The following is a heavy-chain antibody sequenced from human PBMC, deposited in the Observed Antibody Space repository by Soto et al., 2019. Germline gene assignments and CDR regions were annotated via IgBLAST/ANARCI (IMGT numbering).Heavy chain of an antibody. Sequence: QITLKDSRPTLVKPTQTLTLTCTFSGFSLSTTGLGVGCIRQPPVKALEWLALIYWNDDKRYSPSLKSRLTITKDTSKNQVVRTMTNMEPVYTATYYCTHIRDGYDFLLYWGQGTLVTVSS. D-gene: IGHD3-3*01. CDR2: IYWNDDK. CDR3: THIRDGYDFLLY. CDR1: GFSLSTTGLG. V-gene: IGHV2-5*01. J-gene: IGHJ4*02.